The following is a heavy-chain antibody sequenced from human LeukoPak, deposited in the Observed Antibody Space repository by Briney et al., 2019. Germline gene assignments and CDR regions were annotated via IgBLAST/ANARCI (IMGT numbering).Heavy chain of an antibody. Sequence: GGSLRLSCAASGFTFSSYSMNWVRQAPGKGLEWVSSISSSGSHIYYADSVKGRFTISRDNSKNTLYLQMNSLRAEDTAVYYCAGSSGYYYSWFDPWGQGTLVTVSS. CDR2: ISSSGSHI. V-gene: IGHV3-21*01. D-gene: IGHD3-22*01. J-gene: IGHJ5*02. CDR1: GFTFSSYS. CDR3: AGSSGYYYSWFDP.